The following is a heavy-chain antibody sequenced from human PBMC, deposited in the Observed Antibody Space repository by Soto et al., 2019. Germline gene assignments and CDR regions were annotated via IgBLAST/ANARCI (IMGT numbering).Heavy chain of an antibody. CDR3: AHGFWRGINHDFDY. D-gene: IGHD6-25*01. V-gene: IGHV2-5*02. CDR2: IYWDDDK. CDR1: GFSLSTYGMG. J-gene: IGHJ4*02. Sequence: QITLKESGPTLVKPTQTLTLTCTFSGFSLSTYGMGMGWIRQPPGKAPEWLSVIYWDDDKRYSPSLKSRLTITKDTSKSQVVLTMTDVDPVDTAPYYCAHGFWRGINHDFDYWGQGSLVTVSS.